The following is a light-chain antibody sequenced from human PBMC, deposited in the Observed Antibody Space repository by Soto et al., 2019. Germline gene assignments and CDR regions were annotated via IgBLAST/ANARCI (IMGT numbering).Light chain of an antibody. CDR2: DAS. CDR1: QSISSW. J-gene: IGKJ2*01. Sequence: DLQMTQSPSTLSASVGDRVTITCRASQSISSWLAWYQQKPGKAPKLLIYDASSLESGVPSRFSGSGFGTEFTLTISSLQPDDFATYYCQQYNSYLYTFGQGTKLEIK. V-gene: IGKV1-5*01. CDR3: QQYNSYLYT.